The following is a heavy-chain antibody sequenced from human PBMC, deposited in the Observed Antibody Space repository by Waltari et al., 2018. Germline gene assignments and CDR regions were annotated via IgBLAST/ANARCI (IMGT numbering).Heavy chain of an antibody. Sequence: DVQVVESGGGLVRPGGSLRLSWIGSGFNFSNYFIHWVRQAPGEGPVWFARINNDGSIVNYADSVKGRFSISRDNAKSTVYLQMNNLRGEDTALYHCLNYDFDSWGQGTLVTVSS. D-gene: IGHD1-7*01. J-gene: IGHJ4*02. V-gene: IGHV3-74*01. CDR1: GFNFSNYF. CDR2: INNDGSIV. CDR3: LNYDFDS.